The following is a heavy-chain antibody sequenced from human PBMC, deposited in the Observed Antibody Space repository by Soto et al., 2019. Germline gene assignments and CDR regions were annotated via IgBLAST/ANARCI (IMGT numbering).Heavy chain of an antibody. D-gene: IGHD6-6*01. V-gene: IGHV3-30*04. CDR2: ISDDGNNN. CDR1: GFTFSNYS. Sequence: LRLYCSASGFTFSNYSMHWVRQAPAKGLEWVAVISDDGNNNFYADSVKGRFTISRDNSRNTLYLQMNSLRPEDTAVYHCARDSSSAPFDYWGQGTLVTVSS. J-gene: IGHJ4*02. CDR3: ARDSSSAPFDY.